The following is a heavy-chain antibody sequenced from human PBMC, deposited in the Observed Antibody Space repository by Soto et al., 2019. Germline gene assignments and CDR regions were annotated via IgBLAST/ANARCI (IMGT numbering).Heavy chain of an antibody. J-gene: IGHJ4*02. V-gene: IGHV3-23*01. CDR1: GFTFSDHA. CDR3: ARPPLYSNGGYFDS. D-gene: IGHD6-19*01. Sequence: EVQLLESGGGLVQPGGSLRLSCAVSGFTFSDHAMTWVRQAPGKGLEWVSTTSNNGDRTFYADSVKGRFTVSRDRSNNTLYLQMNSLRAEDPAVYFCARPPLYSNGGYFDSWGQGTLVTVSS. CDR2: TSNNGDRT.